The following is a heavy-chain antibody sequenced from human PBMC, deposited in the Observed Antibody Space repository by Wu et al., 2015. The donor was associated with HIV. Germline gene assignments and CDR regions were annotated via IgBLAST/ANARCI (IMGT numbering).Heavy chain of an antibody. V-gene: IGHV4-34*02. CDR3: ARGIQRLAAAGVSTSLDY. CDR2: IYYSGST. D-gene: IGHD6-13*01. Sequence: QVQLQQWGAGLLKPSETLSLTCAVYGGSFSGYYWTWIRQSPDKGLEWIGEIYYSGSTKYNPSLKSRVTVSLDTSKNQFSLRLSSVTAADTAVYYCARGIQRLAAAGVSTSLDYWGQGTLVTVSS. J-gene: IGHJ4*02. CDR1: GGSFSGYY.